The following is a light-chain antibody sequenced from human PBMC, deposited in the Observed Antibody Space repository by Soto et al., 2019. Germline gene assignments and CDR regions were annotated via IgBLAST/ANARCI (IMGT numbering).Light chain of an antibody. J-gene: IGKJ1*01. Sequence: DIQMTQSPSSLSASVGDRVTITCRASQSITSCLNWYHQKPGKAPNLLIYAASSLQSGVPSRFSGSGSGTEFTLTISSLQPDDFATYYCQHYNSYSEAFGQGTKVELK. V-gene: IGKV1-16*01. CDR1: QSITSC. CDR2: AAS. CDR3: QHYNSYSEA.